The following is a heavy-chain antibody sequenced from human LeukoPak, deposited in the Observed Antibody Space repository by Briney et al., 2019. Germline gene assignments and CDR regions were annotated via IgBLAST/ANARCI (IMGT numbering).Heavy chain of an antibody. J-gene: IGHJ6*03. V-gene: IGHV4-34*01. CDR2: INHSGST. D-gene: IGHD3-16*02. Sequence: PSETLSLTCAVYGGSFSGYYWSWIRQPPGKGLEWIGEINHSGSTNYNPSLKSRVTISVDTSKNQFSLKLSSVTAADTAVYYCARGFRYVWGCYPLAPSNYYMDVWGKGTTVTVSS. CDR1: GGSFSGYY. CDR3: ARGFRYVWGCYPLAPSNYYMDV.